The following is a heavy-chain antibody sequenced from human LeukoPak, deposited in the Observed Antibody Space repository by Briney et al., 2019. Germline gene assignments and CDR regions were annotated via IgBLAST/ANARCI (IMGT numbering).Heavy chain of an antibody. CDR2: IIPIFGTA. D-gene: IGHD3-10*01. V-gene: IGHV1-69*05. CDR3: ARDYYGGHNLYNFDF. CDR1: GGTFSSYA. Sequence: SVKVSCKASGGTFSSYAISWVRQAPGQGLEWMGGIIPIFGTANYAQKFQGRVTMTRDTSTNTVYTELSSLRSDDTAVYYCARDYYGGHNLYNFDFWGQGTRVIVSS. J-gene: IGHJ4*02.